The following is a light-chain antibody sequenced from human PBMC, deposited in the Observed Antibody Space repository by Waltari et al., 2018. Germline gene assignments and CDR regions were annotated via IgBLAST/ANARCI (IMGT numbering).Light chain of an antibody. CDR3: QQLNSYQWT. Sequence: IQLTQSPSSLSASVGDRVTINCRASLGISNYLAWYQHKPGKAPKLLIYAASTLQSGVPSRFSGSVSGTDFTITISSLQPEDFATYYCQQLNSYQWTFGQGTKVEIK. V-gene: IGKV1-9*01. J-gene: IGKJ1*01. CDR2: AAS. CDR1: LGISNY.